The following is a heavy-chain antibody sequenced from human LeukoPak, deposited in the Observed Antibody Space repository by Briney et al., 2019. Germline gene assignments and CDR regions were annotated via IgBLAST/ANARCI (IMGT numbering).Heavy chain of an antibody. CDR3: AKPPGDYLLFDS. J-gene: IGHJ5*01. CDR1: GFTFSSYA. Sequence: GGSLRLSCGASGFTFSSYAMYWVRQAPGKELEWVAFIRHDGSNTYYSDSVKGRFTISRDNSNNTLFLQMSSLRSEDTAVYYCAKPPGDYLLFDSWGQGTLVTVSS. V-gene: IGHV3-30*02. D-gene: IGHD3-16*01. CDR2: IRHDGSNT.